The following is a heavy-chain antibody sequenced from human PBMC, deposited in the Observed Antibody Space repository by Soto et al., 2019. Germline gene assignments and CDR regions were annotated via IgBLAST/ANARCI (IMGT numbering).Heavy chain of an antibody. Sequence: LSLDRSISNAAIGSDGRSWSWIRQPPGKGLEWIGYIYHSGSTYYNPSLKSRVTISVDRSKNQFSLKLRSVTAADTAVYYCARVPDYWGQGTLVTVSS. J-gene: IGHJ4*02. CDR1: NAAIGSDGRS. V-gene: IGHV4-30-2*01. CDR3: ARVPDY. CDR2: IYHSGST.